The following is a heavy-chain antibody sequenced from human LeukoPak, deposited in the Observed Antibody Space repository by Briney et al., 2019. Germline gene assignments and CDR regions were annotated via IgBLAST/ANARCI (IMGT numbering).Heavy chain of an antibody. CDR3: TTAPWEPWGAYD. Sequence: PGGSLRLSRAASGFTFSKTWMSCVRQAPGKGLVWVGRIKRKTDGGTADYAAPVKGRLTISRDDSKNTLYLQMNSLKTEDTAVYYCTTAPWEPWGAYDWGQGTLVTVSS. J-gene: IGHJ4*02. V-gene: IGHV3-15*01. CDR1: GFTFSKTW. CDR2: IKRKTDGGTA. D-gene: IGHD3-16*01.